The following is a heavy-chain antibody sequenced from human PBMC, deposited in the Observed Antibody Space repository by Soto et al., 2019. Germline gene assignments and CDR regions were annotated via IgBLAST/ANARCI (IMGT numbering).Heavy chain of an antibody. CDR2: INPNGGGT. CDR3: ARDETDDAFDL. Sequence: ASVKVSCKASGYTFAGYYVHWVRQAPGQGLEWMGWINPNGGGTNFAQKFQGRVTMTRDTSISTAYMELSRLRSDDTAVYYCARDETDDAFDLWGRGTMGTGS. CDR1: GYTFAGYY. D-gene: IGHD1-1*01. V-gene: IGHV1-2*02. J-gene: IGHJ3*01.